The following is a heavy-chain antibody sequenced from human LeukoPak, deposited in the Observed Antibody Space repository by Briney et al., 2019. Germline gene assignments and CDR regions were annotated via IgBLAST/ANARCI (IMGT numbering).Heavy chain of an antibody. CDR2: IWYDGSNK. Sequence: PGGSLRLSCAASGFTFSSYGMHWVRQAPGKGLEWVAVIWYDGSNKYYADSVKGRFTISRDNSKNTLYLQMNSLRAEDTAVYYCAKAAAAAGTGDYWGQGTLVTVSS. V-gene: IGHV3-33*06. CDR3: AKAAAAAGTGDY. D-gene: IGHD6-13*01. J-gene: IGHJ4*02. CDR1: GFTFSSYG.